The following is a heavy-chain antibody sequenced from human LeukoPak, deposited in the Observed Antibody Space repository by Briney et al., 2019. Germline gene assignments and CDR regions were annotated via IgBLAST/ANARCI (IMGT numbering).Heavy chain of an antibody. Sequence: SETLSLTCAVYGGSFSGYYWSWIRQPPGKGLEWIGEINHSGSTNYNPSLKSRVTISVDTSKNQFSLKLSSVTAADTAVYYCARTYYDYVWGSYRFESGVGNWFDPWGQGTLVTVSS. CDR3: ARTYYDYVWGSYRFESGVGNWFDP. CDR2: INHSGST. J-gene: IGHJ5*02. V-gene: IGHV4-34*01. CDR1: GGSFSGYY. D-gene: IGHD3-16*02.